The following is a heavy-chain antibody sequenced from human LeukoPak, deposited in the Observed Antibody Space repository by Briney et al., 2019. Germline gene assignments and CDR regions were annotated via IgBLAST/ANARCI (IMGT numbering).Heavy chain of an antibody. CDR1: GFTFSSYA. D-gene: IGHD6-19*01. CDR2: ISGSGGST. Sequence: GGSLRLSCAASGFTFSSYAMNWVRQAPGKGLEWVSAISGSGGSTYYADSVKGRFTTSRDNSKNTLYLQMNSLRAEDTAVYYCAKGLGYSSGWYNIDYWGQGTLVTVSS. CDR3: AKGLGYSSGWYNIDY. J-gene: IGHJ4*02. V-gene: IGHV3-23*01.